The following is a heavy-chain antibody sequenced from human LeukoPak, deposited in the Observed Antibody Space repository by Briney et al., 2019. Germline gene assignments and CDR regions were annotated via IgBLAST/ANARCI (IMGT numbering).Heavy chain of an antibody. D-gene: IGHD5-12*01. CDR1: GFTFSNFG. CDR2: ISDDGNYI. Sequence: PGGSLRLSCAASGFTFSNFGMNWVRQAPGKGLEWVSSISDDGNYIYYGDSVKGRFTISRDNANNSLDLQMHSLRAEDTAVYYCARDGGPKRWLRNYYYYGMDVWGQGTTVTVSS. J-gene: IGHJ6*02. V-gene: IGHV3-21*01. CDR3: ARDGGPKRWLRNYYYYGMDV.